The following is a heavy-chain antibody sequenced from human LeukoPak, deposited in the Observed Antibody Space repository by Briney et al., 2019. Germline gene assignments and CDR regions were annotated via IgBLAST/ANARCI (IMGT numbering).Heavy chain of an antibody. CDR2: IWYDGSNK. CDR3: ARGSGRYDILTGYYPSPDFDY. CDR1: GFTFSSYG. D-gene: IGHD3-9*01. J-gene: IGHJ4*02. V-gene: IGHV3-33*01. Sequence: QPGRSLRLSCAASGFTFSSYGMPWVRQAPGKGMEWVAVIWYDGSNKYYADSVKGRFTISRDNSKNTLYLQMNSLRAEDTAVYYCARGSGRYDILTGYYPSPDFDYWGQGTLVTVSS.